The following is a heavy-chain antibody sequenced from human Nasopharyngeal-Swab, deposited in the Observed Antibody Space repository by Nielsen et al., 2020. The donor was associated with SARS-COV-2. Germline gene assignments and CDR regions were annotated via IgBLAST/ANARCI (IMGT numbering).Heavy chain of an antibody. J-gene: IGHJ4*02. D-gene: IGHD4-17*01. CDR3: AKDVHGDYGGIDY. Sequence: GESLKISCAASGFTFSNYWMCWVRQAPGKGLEWVANIKQDGSEKYYGDSVKGRFTISRDNSKNTLYLQMNSLRVDDTAVYYCAKDVHGDYGGIDYWGQGILVTVSS. CDR1: GFTFSNYW. CDR2: IKQDGSEK. V-gene: IGHV3-7*01.